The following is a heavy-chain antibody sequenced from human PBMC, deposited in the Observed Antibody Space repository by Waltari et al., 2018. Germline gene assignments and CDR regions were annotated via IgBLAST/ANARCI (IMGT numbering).Heavy chain of an antibody. J-gene: IGHJ6*02. CDR3: ARAKGGGVIHPNYYYGMDV. D-gene: IGHD3-16*02. Sequence: QVQLQQWGAGLLKPSETLSLTCAVYGGSFSGYYWSWIRQPPGKGLEWIGEINHSGSTNYNPSLKSRVTISVDTSKNQFSLKLSSVTAADTAVYYCARAKGGGVIHPNYYYGMDVWGQGTTVTVAS. CDR1: GGSFSGYY. CDR2: INHSGST. V-gene: IGHV4-34*01.